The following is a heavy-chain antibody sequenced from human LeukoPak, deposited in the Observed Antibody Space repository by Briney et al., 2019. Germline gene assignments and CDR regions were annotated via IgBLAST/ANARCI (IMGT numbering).Heavy chain of an antibody. D-gene: IGHD2-8*02. CDR3: VREESGGYFDY. Sequence: ASVTVSYKSFGFTFTNYVLHWVRQAPGQGLEWVGRIAPSVDTTNYAQKFRGRVTMTRDTSTSTVYMELSSLRSDDTAIYYCVREESGGYFDYWGQGTLVTVSS. J-gene: IGHJ4*02. V-gene: IGHV1-46*01. CDR1: GFTFTNYV. CDR2: IAPSVDTT.